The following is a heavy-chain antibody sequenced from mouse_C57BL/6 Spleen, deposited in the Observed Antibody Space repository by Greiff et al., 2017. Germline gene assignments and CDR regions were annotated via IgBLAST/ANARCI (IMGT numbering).Heavy chain of an antibody. J-gene: IGHJ2*01. V-gene: IGHV1-69*01. CDR1: GYTFTSYW. CDR2: IDPSDSYT. Sequence: QVQLQQSGAELVMPGASVKLSCKASGYTFTSYWMHWVKQRPGQGLEWIGEIDPSDSYTNYNQKFKGKSTLTVDKSSSTAYMQLSSLTSEDSAVHYCARRYSNYGIDYWGQGTTLTVSS. D-gene: IGHD2-5*01. CDR3: ARRYSNYGIDY.